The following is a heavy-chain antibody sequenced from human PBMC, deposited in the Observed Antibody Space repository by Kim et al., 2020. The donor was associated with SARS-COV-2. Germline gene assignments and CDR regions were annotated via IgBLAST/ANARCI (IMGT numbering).Heavy chain of an antibody. CDR3: AREGYDSSGQYYYYMDV. V-gene: IGHV3-21*01. D-gene: IGHD3-22*01. CDR1: GFTFSSYS. Sequence: GGSLRLSCAASGFTFSSYSMNWVRQAPGKGLEWVSSISSSSSYIYYADSVKGRFTISRDNAKNSLYLQMNSLRAEDTAVYYCAREGYDSSGQYYYYMDVWGKGTTVTVSS. J-gene: IGHJ6*03. CDR2: ISSSSSYI.